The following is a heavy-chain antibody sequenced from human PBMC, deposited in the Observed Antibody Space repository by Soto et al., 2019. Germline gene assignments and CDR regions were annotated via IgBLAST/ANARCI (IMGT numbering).Heavy chain of an antibody. CDR1: GGSISSLDDY. Sequence: SETLCLTCTVAGGSISSLDDYWSCNRQPPGKGLEWIGYIYYSGSTNHNPSLKSRVPISVDTSKNPFSLKLSSVTAADTAVYYCARSDGRYWGQGTLVTVYS. CDR3: ARSDGRY. J-gene: IGHJ4*02. CDR2: IYYSGST. V-gene: IGHV4-61*08.